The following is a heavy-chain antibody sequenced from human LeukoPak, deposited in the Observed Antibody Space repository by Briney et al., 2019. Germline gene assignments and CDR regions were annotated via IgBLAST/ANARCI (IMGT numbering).Heavy chain of an antibody. CDR3: ARDGMSDYDYFDY. CDR2: ISSSTSYT. D-gene: IGHD5-12*01. Sequence: GGSLRLSCAASGFTFSDYYMSWLRQAPGKGLEWVSYISSSTSYTNYADSVKGRFTISRDNAKNSLYLHMNSLRAEDTAVYYCARDGMSDYDYFDYWGQGTLVTVSS. V-gene: IGHV3-11*05. J-gene: IGHJ4*02. CDR1: GFTFSDYY.